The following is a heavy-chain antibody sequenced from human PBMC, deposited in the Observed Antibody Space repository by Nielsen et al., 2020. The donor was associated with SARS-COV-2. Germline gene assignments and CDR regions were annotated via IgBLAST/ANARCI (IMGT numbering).Heavy chain of an antibody. V-gene: IGHV3-48*01. CDR2: ISSSSSTI. CDR1: GFTFSSYS. J-gene: IGHJ4*02. CDR3: ASGPTVSSGYYFDY. Sequence: GESLKISCAASGFTFSSYSMNWVRQAPGKGLEWVSYISSSSSTIYYADSVKGRFTISRDNAKNSLYLQMNSLRAEDTAVYYCASGPTVSSGYYFDYWGQGTLVTVSS. D-gene: IGHD3-22*01.